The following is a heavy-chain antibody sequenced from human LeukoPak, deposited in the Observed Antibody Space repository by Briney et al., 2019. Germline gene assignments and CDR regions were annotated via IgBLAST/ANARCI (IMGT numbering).Heavy chain of an antibody. CDR1: GFTFSSYG. V-gene: IGHV3-33*06. CDR2: IWYDGSNK. J-gene: IGHJ4*02. D-gene: IGHD5-18*01. Sequence: GSPRLSCAASGFTFSSYGMHWVRQAPGKGLEWVAVIWYDGSNKYYADSVKGRFTISRDNSKNTLYLQMNSLRAEDTAVYYCAKATDTAMVTGFDYWGQGTLVTVSS. CDR3: AKATDTAMVTGFDY.